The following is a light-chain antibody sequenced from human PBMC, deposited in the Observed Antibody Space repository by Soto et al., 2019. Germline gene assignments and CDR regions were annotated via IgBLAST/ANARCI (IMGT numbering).Light chain of an antibody. J-gene: IGLJ3*02. V-gene: IGLV2-14*03. CDR2: EVS. CDR3: TSFTSSSTWV. Sequence: QSVLTKPASVSGSPGQSITISCNGTSIDVGGYNYVSWFQQHPGKAPKLKIYEVSNRPSGVSNRFSGSKSGYTASLTISELQAEDEADYYCTSFTSSSTWVFGGGTK. CDR1: SIDVGGYNY.